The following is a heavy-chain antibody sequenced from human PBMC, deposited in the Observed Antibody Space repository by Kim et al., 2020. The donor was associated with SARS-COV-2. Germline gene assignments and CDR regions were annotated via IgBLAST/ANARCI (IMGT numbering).Heavy chain of an antibody. J-gene: IGHJ4*02. V-gene: IGHV3-66*01. CDR2: IYSGGST. Sequence: GGSLRLSCAASGFTVSSNYMSWVRQAPGKGLEWVSVIYSGGSTYYADSVKGRFTISRDNSKNTLYLQMNSLRAEDTAVYYCARDRSFYDILTGYYNYYFDDWGQGTLVTVSS. D-gene: IGHD3-9*01. CDR1: GFTVSSNY. CDR3: ARDRSFYDILTGYYNYYFDD.